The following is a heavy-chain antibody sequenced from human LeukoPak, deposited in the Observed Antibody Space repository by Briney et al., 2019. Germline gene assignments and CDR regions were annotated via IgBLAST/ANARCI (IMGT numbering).Heavy chain of an antibody. D-gene: IGHD2-2*01. J-gene: IGHJ6*03. V-gene: IGHV3-21*01. Sequence: GGSLRLSCAASGFTFSSYSMNWVRRAPGKGLEWVSSISSSSSYIYYADSVKGRFTISRDNAKNSLYLQMNSLRAEDTAVYYCARDITYIVVVPAAMDVWGKGTTVTVSS. CDR3: ARDITYIVVVPAAMDV. CDR2: ISSSSSYI. CDR1: GFTFSSYS.